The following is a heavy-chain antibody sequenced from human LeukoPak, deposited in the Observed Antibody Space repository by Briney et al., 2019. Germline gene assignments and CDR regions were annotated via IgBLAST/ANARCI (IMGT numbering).Heavy chain of an antibody. Sequence: GGSLRLSCTASGFVFSDYYMGWVRQAPGQGLEWISYISTIGYTSYADSVKGRFTISRDTAKKSVYLQMNSLRAEDTSIYYCTRRDCTRTSCYASDWGQGTLVTVSS. V-gene: IGHV3-11*06. CDR2: ISTIGYT. D-gene: IGHD2-2*01. CDR3: TRRDCTRTSCYASD. J-gene: IGHJ4*02. CDR1: GFVFSDYY.